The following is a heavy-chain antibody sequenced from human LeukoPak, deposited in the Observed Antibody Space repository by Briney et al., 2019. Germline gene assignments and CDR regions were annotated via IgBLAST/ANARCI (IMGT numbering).Heavy chain of an antibody. J-gene: IGHJ4*02. Sequence: GGSLRLSCAASGFTFSNAWMSWVRQAPGKGLERVGRIKSKTDGGTTDYAAPVKGRFTISRDDSKNTLYLQMNSLKTEDTAVYYCTTDITMIVVVIEIVYWGQGTLVTVSS. CDR1: GFTFSNAW. CDR3: TTDITMIVVVIEIVY. V-gene: IGHV3-15*01. CDR2: IKSKTDGGTT. D-gene: IGHD3-22*01.